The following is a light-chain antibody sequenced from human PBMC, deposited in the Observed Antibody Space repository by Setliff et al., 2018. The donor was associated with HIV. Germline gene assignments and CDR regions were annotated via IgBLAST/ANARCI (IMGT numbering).Light chain of an antibody. CDR1: SSDVGGYNY. J-gene: IGLJ3*02. Sequence: QSVLTQPPSASGSPGQSVTISCTGTSSDVGGYNYVSWYQQHPGNAPKLMIYEVSERPSGVPDRFSGSKSGNTASLTVSGLQAEDEADYYCSSFAGSNNLVFGGGTKATVL. V-gene: IGLV2-8*01. CDR2: EVS. CDR3: SSFAGSNNLV.